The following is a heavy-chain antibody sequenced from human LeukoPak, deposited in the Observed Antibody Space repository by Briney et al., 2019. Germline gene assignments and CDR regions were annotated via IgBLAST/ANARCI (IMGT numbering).Heavy chain of an antibody. CDR3: ARGGLLWFGELLCPGFDY. J-gene: IGHJ4*02. CDR2: ISYDGSNK. CDR1: GFTFSSYA. D-gene: IGHD3-10*01. V-gene: IGHV3-30*04. Sequence: PGGSLRLSCAASGFTFSSYAMSWVRQAPGKGLEWVAVISYDGSNKYYADSVKGRFTISKDNSKNTLYLQMNSLRAEDTAVYYCARGGLLWFGELLCPGFDYWGQGTLVTVSS.